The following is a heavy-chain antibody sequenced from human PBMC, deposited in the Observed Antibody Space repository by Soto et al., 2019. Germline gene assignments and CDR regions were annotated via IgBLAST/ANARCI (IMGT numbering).Heavy chain of an antibody. CDR2: ISGGGDAA. V-gene: IGHV3-23*01. CDR3: ARKILGSTTRPNYWYFDL. CDR1: GFTFINYA. D-gene: IGHD7-27*01. Sequence: EVQVLESGGGLVQPGGSLRLSCAGSGFTFINYAMNWVRQAPGKGLERVSSISGGGDAAFFPDPVRGRFTLSRDNSKNTVTLQMNSLGVDDTAVYYCARKILGSTTRPNYWYFDLWGRGTLVTVSS. J-gene: IGHJ2*01.